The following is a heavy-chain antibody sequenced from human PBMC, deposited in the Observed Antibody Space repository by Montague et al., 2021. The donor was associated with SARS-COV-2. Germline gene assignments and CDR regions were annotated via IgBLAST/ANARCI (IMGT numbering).Heavy chain of an antibody. CDR3: ARQLSIAHWGYFDP. CDR2: VYYGGVT. V-gene: IGHV4-59*01. Sequence: SETLSLTCTVSGGSISRFYWMWIRQPPGKGLQWIGWVYYGGVTAYNPSLKGRVTSSLDTSKSQFSLSLASVTAADTAIYYCARQLSIAHWGYFDPWGHGTLVTVSS. J-gene: IGHJ5*02. D-gene: IGHD7-27*01. CDR1: GGSISRFY.